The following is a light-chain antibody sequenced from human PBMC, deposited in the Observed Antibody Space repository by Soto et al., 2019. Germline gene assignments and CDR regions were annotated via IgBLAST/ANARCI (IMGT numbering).Light chain of an antibody. CDR1: QSIISNY. V-gene: IGKV3-20*01. J-gene: IGKJ1*01. CDR2: GAF. CDR3: QQYGSSPVT. Sequence: EIVLTHSPCTLSLSPLERATLSFMSIQSIISNYLSWYQQKPCQAPRFLIYGAFSRATGIPDRFSGSGSGTDFTLTISRLEPEDFAVYYSQQYGSSPVTFGQGTKVDI.